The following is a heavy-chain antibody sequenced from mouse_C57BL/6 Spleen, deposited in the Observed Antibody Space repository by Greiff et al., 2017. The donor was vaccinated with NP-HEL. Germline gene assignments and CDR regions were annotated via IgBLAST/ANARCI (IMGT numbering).Heavy chain of an antibody. J-gene: IGHJ4*01. CDR3: ARERIYYDYDNYYAMDY. CDR1: GYSITSGYY. CDR2: ISYDGSN. Sequence: EVQLQESGPGLVKPSQSLSLTCSVTGYSITSGYYWNWIRQFPGNKLEWMGYISYDGSNNYNPSLKNRISITRDTSKNQFFLKLNSVTTEDTATYYCARERIYYDYDNYYAMDYWGQGTSVTVSS. V-gene: IGHV3-6*01. D-gene: IGHD2-4*01.